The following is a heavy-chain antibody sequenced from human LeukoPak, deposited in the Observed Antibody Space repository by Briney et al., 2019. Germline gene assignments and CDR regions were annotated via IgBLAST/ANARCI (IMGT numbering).Heavy chain of an antibody. CDR1: GYTFTGYY. CDR3: ARDIYCTNGVCYRLGY. V-gene: IGHV1-2*06. CDR2: INPNSGGT. D-gene: IGHD2-8*01. J-gene: IGHJ4*02. Sequence: ASVKVSCKASGYTFTGYYMHWVRQAPGQGLEWMGRINPNSGGTNYAQKFQGRVTMTRDTSISTAYMGLSRLRSDDTAVYYCARDIYCTNGVCYRLGYWGQGTLVTVSS.